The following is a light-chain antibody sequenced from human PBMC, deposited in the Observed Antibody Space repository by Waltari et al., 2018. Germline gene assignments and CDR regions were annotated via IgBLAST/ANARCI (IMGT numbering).Light chain of an antibody. CDR2: EIS. CDR3: MEGEQLPS. Sequence: VLTQTPLMSVTPGQAAAISCNSSQSLLDANAGTSLSWYVQRPGQAPRLLIYEISKRFSGVPDKFSGSKSGTDFTLKISRVEAEDVGVYYCMEGEQLPSFGGGTKVEIK. V-gene: IGKV2-29*01. CDR1: QSLLDANAGTS. J-gene: IGKJ4*01.